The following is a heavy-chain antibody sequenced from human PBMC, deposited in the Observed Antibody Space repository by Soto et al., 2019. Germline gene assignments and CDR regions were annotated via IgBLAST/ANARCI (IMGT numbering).Heavy chain of an antibody. CDR3: ARLGRYFNPVDY. CDR2: IYYSGST. CDR1: GGSISSSGYY. J-gene: IGHJ4*02. V-gene: IGHV4-39*01. Sequence: PSETLSLTCTVSGGSISSSGYYWGWIRQPPGKGLEWIASIYYSGSTYYNPSLKSRVSISVDTSKNQFSLNLNSVTAADTAVYYCARLGRYFNPVDYWGQGTLVTVSS. D-gene: IGHD3-9*01.